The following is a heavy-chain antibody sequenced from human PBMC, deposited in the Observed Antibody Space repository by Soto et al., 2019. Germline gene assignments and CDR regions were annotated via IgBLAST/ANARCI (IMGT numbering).Heavy chain of an antibody. J-gene: IGHJ6*03. V-gene: IGHV3-33*01. D-gene: IGHD2-15*01. Sequence: GGSLRLSCAASGFTFSSYGMHWVRQAPGKGLEWVSFIWCNRSNKYYADSVKGRFTISRDNAKNTLYLQMNSLRAEDTAVYYCARDREVALATPNYMDVWGKGTTVTVSS. CDR2: IWCNRSNK. CDR1: GFTFSSYG. CDR3: ARDREVALATPNYMDV.